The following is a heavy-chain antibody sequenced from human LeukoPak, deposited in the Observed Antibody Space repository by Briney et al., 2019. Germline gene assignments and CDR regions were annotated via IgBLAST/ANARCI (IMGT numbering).Heavy chain of an antibody. CDR3: ARGAVYYYGSSGYSDY. J-gene: IGHJ4*02. D-gene: IGHD3-22*01. CDR2: ISSSSSYI. CDR1: GFTFSSYS. Sequence: GGSLRLSCAASGFTFSSYSMNWVRQAPGKGLEWVSSISSSSSYIYYADSVKGRFTVSRDNAKNSLYLQMNSLRAEDTAVYYCARGAVYYYGSSGYSDYWGQGTLVTVSS. V-gene: IGHV3-21*01.